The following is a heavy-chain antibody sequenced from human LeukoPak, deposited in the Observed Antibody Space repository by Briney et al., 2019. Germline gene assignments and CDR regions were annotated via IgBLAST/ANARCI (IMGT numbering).Heavy chain of an antibody. CDR3: ARDPTRYASTTVVASNFDY. CDR2: ISSRSRAI. J-gene: IGHJ4*02. CDR1: GGSISNTNW. V-gene: IGHV3-48*02. Sequence: ETLSLTCGVSGGSISNTNWWTWFRQPPGKGLEWISYISSRSRAIYYADSVRGRFTISRDNAKNSLYLQMNSLRDEDTAVYYCARDPTRYASTTVVASNFDYWGQGTLVTVSS. D-gene: IGHD4-23*01.